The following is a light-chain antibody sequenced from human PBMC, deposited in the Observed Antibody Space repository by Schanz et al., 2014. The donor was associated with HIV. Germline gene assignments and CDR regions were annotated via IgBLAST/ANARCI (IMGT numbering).Light chain of an antibody. Sequence: ETVLTQSPGSLSLSPGERATLSCRASQSLGGSQLAWYQHKPGQAPRLLIYGASNRATGIPDRFSGGGSGTDFTLTISSLEPEDFAVYYCHQNSDWPRTFGGGTRVQI. CDR1: QSLGGSQ. J-gene: IGKJ4*01. CDR3: HQNSDWPRT. V-gene: IGKV3D-20*02. CDR2: GAS.